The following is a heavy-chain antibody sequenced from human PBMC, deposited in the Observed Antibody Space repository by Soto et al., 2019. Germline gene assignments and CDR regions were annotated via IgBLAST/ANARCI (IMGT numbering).Heavy chain of an antibody. CDR2: IIPIFGTA. D-gene: IGHD3-22*01. V-gene: IGHV1-69*13. J-gene: IGHJ4*02. CDR1: GGSFSSYA. Sequence: ASVKVSCKASGGSFSSYAISWVRQAPGKGLEWMGGIIPIFGTANYAQKFQGRVTITAEESPSKAYMELSSLRSEDTAVYYCAKVFSDISGYSSLDYWGQGTLVTVSS. CDR3: AKVFSDISGYSSLDY.